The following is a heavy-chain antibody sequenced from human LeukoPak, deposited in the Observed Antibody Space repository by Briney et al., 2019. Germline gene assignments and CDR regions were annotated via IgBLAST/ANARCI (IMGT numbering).Heavy chain of an antibody. D-gene: IGHD2-8*01. V-gene: IGHV3-21*01. J-gene: IGHJ4*02. CDR2: INSRGSGE. Sequence: GGSLRLSCAASGFTVSSNHMSWVRRAPEKGLEWVSVINSRGSGEYYADSVKGRFTISRDNAKNSLYLQMNSLRAEDTAVYYCAREGSIVPHQDLDYWGQGTLVTVSS. CDR1: GFTVSSNH. CDR3: AREGSIVPHQDLDY.